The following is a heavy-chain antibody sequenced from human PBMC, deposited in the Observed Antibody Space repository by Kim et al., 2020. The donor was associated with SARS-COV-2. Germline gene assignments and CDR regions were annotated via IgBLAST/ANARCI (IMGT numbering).Heavy chain of an antibody. CDR3: ATSSYDILTGYFYGMDV. V-gene: IGHV3-11*06. D-gene: IGHD3-9*01. J-gene: IGHJ6*02. Sequence: EGRFTISRDNAQNSLYLQMNGLRAEETAVYYCATSSYDILTGYFYGMDVWGQGTTVTVSS.